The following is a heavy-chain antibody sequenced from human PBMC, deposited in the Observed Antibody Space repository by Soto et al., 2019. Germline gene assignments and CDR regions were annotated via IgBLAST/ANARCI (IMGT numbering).Heavy chain of an antibody. D-gene: IGHD5-18*01. J-gene: IGHJ6*02. CDR3: ARDYRGYSYGSYYGMDV. V-gene: IGHV1-69*04. CDR2: IIPILGIA. Sequence: LVKVSCKAAGGTFSSYTISWVRQAPGQGLEWMGRIIPILGIANYAQKFQGRVTITADKSTSTAYMELSSLRSEDTAVYYCARDYRGYSYGSYYGMDVWG. CDR1: GGTFSSYT.